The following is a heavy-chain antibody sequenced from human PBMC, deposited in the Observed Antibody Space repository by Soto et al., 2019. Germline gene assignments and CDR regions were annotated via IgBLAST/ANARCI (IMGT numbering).Heavy chain of an antibody. CDR1: GFSLSTSGVG. CDR3: TKLNGYEQLEH. D-gene: IGHD5-12*01. CDR2: IYWNDDK. Sequence: SGPTLVNPTQTLTLTCTLSGFSLSTSGVGVGWIRQPPGLALEWLGFIYWNDDKRYSPSLKTRLTITKDTSKNQVVLTMTKMDPVDTGTYSCTKLNGYEQLEHWGQGTLVTVSS. J-gene: IGHJ4*02. V-gene: IGHV2-5*04.